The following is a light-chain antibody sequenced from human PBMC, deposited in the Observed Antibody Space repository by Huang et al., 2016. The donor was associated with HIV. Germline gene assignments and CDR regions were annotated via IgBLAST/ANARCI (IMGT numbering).Light chain of an antibody. CDR1: RSVSSN. J-gene: IGKJ4*01. CDR2: GSS. Sequence: IVMTQSPATLSVSPGERVTLSCRANRSVSSNLAWYHQRPGQAPRLRSYGSSTRAPGIPARFSGSGSGTDFSLTISSLQSEDFALYYCHQYNNWLLSFGGGTRVDI. V-gene: IGKV3-15*01. CDR3: HQYNNWLLS.